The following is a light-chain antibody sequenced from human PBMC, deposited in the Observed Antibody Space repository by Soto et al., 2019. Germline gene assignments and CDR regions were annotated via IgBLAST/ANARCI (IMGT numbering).Light chain of an antibody. CDR1: QGISSY. CDR3: QQYNNLPYT. CDR2: AAS. J-gene: IGKJ2*01. V-gene: IGKV1-8*01. Sequence: AIRMTQSPSSLSASTGDRVTITCRASQGISSYLAWYQQKPGKAPKLLIYAASTLQSGVPSRFSGSGSGTDFTLTISCLQSEDIGTYFCQQYNNLPYTFGQGTKLDIK.